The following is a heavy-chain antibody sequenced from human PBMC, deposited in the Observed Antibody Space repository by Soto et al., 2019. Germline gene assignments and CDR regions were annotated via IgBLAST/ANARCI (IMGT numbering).Heavy chain of an antibody. CDR2: INPNSGGT. D-gene: IGHD4-17*01. V-gene: IGHV1-2*04. CDR1: GYTFTGYY. Sequence: QVQLVQSGAEVKKPGASVKVSCKASGYTFTGYYMHWVRQAPGQGLEWMGWINPNSGGTNYAQKFQGWVTMTRDASISTAYMELSRLRSDDTAVYYCAVLDYGDQSAFDIWGQGTMVTVSS. J-gene: IGHJ3*02. CDR3: AVLDYGDQSAFDI.